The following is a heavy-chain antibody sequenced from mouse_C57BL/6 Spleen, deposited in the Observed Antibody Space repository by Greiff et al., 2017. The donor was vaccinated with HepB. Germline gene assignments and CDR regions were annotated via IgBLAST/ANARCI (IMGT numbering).Heavy chain of an antibody. CDR2: IYPGSGST. CDR3: ARRIYYYGSSPIYYDAMDY. V-gene: IGHV1-55*01. CDR1: GYTFTSYW. J-gene: IGHJ4*01. Sequence: QVQLQQPGAELVKPGASVKMSCKASGYTFTSYWITWVKQRPGQGLEWIGDIYPGSGSTNYNEKFKSKATLTVDTSSSTAYMQLSSLTSEDSAVYYCARRIYYYGSSPIYYDAMDYWGQGTSVTVSS. D-gene: IGHD1-1*01.